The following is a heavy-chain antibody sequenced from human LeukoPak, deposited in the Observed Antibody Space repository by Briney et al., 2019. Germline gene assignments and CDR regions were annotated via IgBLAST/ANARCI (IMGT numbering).Heavy chain of an antibody. CDR1: GYTFTSYY. CDR3: ARVFVLYSGSYSCFDY. D-gene: IGHD1-26*01. J-gene: IGHJ4*02. CDR2: INPSGGST. V-gene: IGHV1-46*01. Sequence: ASVKVSCKASGYTFTSYYMHWVRQAPGQGLEWMGIINPSGGSTSYAQKLQGRVTITTDTSTSTAYMELRSLRSDDTAVYYCARVFVLYSGSYSCFDYWGQGTLVTVSS.